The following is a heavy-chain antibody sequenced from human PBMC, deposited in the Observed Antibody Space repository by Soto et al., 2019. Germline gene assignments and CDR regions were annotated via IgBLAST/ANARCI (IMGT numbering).Heavy chain of an antibody. J-gene: IGHJ3*01. CDR2: MDQGGSEI. D-gene: IGHD1-26*01. CDR3: VRDRGYSTFDF. Sequence: GGSLILSCVSAGFTFSRYWMSWVRQAPGKGLGWVANMDQGGSEINYVDSVKGRFTISRDNAENSLYLQMTSLRAEDTAVYHCVRDRGYSTFDFWGQGTMVTVSS. V-gene: IGHV3-7*01. CDR1: GFTFSRYW.